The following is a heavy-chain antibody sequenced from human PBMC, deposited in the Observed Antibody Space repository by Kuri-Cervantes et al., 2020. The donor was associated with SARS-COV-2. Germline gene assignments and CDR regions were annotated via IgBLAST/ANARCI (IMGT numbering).Heavy chain of an antibody. CDR2: IYYSGST. CDR3: ARVPPGVLSDY. Sequence: SETLSLTCTVSGGSISSGGYYWNWIRQHPGKGLEWIGYIYYSGSTYYNPSLKSRVTISVDTSKNQFSLKLSSVTAADTAVYYCARVPPGVLSDYWGQGTLVTVSS. D-gene: IGHD1-1*01. CDR1: GGSISSGGYY. J-gene: IGHJ4*02. V-gene: IGHV4-31*03.